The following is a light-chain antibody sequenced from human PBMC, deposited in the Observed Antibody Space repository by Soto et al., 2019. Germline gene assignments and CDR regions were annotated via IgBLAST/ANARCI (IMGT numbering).Light chain of an antibody. CDR3: AAWDNSLVGGPA. J-gene: IGLJ2*01. V-gene: IGLV2-23*02. CDR2: EVS. Sequence: LTQPASVSGSPGQSITISCTGTSSDVGSYNLVSWYQQHPGKAPKLMIYEVSKRPSGVSNRFSGSKSGNTASLTISGLRSEDEADYYCAAWDNSLVGGPAFGGGTKVTVL. CDR1: SSDVGSYNL.